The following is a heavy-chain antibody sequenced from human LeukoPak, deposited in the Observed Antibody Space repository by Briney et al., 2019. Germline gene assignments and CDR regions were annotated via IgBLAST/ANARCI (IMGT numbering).Heavy chain of an antibody. CDR3: ARQGYSSSWYESLRGSWNWFDP. J-gene: IGHJ5*02. V-gene: IGHV5-51*01. Sequence: GESLKISCQGSGYRFPNYWIAWVRQMPGKGLEYVGLIYPSDSDTRYGPSFQGQVTISADKSISTAYLQWSSLKVSDTAMYYCARQGYSSSWYESLRGSWNWFDPWGQGTLVTVSS. D-gene: IGHD6-13*01. CDR1: GYRFPNYW. CDR2: IYPSDSDT.